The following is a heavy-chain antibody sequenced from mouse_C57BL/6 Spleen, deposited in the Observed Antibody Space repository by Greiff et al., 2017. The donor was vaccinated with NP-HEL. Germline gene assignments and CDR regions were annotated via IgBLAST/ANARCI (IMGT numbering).Heavy chain of an antibody. Sequence: QVQLQQSGAELVRPGTSVKVSCKASGYAFTNYLIEWVKQRPGQGLEWIGVINPGSGGTNYNEKFKGKATLTADKSSSTAYMQLSSLTSEDAAVYYCARSAGNYYGSSPRYFDYWGQGTTLTVSS. CDR2: INPGSGGT. V-gene: IGHV1-54*01. CDR3: ARSAGNYYGSSPRYFDY. CDR1: GYAFTNYL. J-gene: IGHJ2*01. D-gene: IGHD1-1*01.